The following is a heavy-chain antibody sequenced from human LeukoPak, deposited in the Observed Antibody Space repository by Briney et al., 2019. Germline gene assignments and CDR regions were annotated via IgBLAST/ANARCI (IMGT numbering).Heavy chain of an antibody. J-gene: IGHJ4*02. V-gene: IGHV3-48*02. Sequence: PGGSLRLSCAASGFTFSGYTMNWVRQAPGKGLEWVSYISSSGDTIYYADSVKGRFTISRDNAKNSLYLQMSSLRDEDTAVYYCAREVTTGHHYLDYWGQGTLVTVSS. CDR1: GFTFSGYT. D-gene: IGHD1-14*01. CDR3: AREVTTGHHYLDY. CDR2: ISSSGDTI.